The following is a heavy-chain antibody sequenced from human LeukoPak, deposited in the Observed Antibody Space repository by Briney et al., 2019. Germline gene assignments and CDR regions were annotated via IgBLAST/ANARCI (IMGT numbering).Heavy chain of an antibody. V-gene: IGHV4-30-4*01. D-gene: IGHD3-10*01. CDR1: GGSISSGDYY. CDR2: IYYSGST. J-gene: IGHJ4*02. Sequence: SQTLSLTCTVSGGSISSGDYYWSWIRQPPGKGLEWIGYIYYSGSTYYNPSLKSRVTISVDTSKNQFSLKLSSVTAADTAVYYCARDLGMWFGELPHFDYWGQGSLVTVSS. CDR3: ARDLGMWFGELPHFDY.